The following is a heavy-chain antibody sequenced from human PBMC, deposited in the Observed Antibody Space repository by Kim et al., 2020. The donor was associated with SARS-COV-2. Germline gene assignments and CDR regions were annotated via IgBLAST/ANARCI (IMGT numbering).Heavy chain of an antibody. J-gene: IGHJ6*01. Sequence: SETLSLTCAVSGGSISSGGYSWSWIRQPPGKGLEWIGYIYHSGSTYYNPSLKSRVTISVDRSKNQFSLKLSSVTAADTTVYYCARATMVRGVMNYYYGM. CDR2: IYHSGST. V-gene: IGHV4-30-2*01. D-gene: IGHD3-10*01. CDR1: GGSISSGGYS. CDR3: ARATMVRGVMNYYYGM.